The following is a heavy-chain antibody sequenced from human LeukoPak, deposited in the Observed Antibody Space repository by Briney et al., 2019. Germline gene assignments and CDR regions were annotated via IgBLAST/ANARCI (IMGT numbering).Heavy chain of an antibody. V-gene: IGHV3-30-3*01. CDR3: ARDRVGATDYFDY. CDR2: ISYDGSNK. CDR1: GFTFSSYA. Sequence: PGGSLRLSCAASGFTFSSYAMHWVRQAPGKGLEWVAVISYDGSNKYYADSVKGRFTISRDNSKNTLYLQMNCLRAEDTAVYYCARDRVGATDYFDYWGQGTLVTVSS. D-gene: IGHD1-26*01. J-gene: IGHJ4*02.